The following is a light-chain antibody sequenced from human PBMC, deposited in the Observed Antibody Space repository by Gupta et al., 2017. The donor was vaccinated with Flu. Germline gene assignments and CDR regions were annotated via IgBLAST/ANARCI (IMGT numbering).Light chain of an antibody. CDR1: QRVRSRS. J-gene: IGKJ2*02. CDR2: GAS. V-gene: IGKV3-20*01. Sequence: GSLCLSPGERATLTSRDRQRVRSRSLGWYQQKPGQAPRLLIYGASNRATGIPDRFSGSGSGTEFTLAISRLDPEDFAVYYCQQYASSPRTFGQGTKVEIK. CDR3: QQYASSPRT.